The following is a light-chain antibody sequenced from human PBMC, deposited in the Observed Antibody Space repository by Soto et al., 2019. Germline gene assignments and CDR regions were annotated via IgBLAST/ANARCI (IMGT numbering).Light chain of an antibody. Sequence: QSVLTQFASVSGSPGQSITISCTGTSSDVGTYNYVSWYQQHPGKAPKLMIYEVSNRPSGVSDRFSASKSGNTASLTISGLQAEDEDDYYCTSYTTSSTWVFGGGTKVTVL. J-gene: IGLJ3*02. V-gene: IGLV2-14*01. CDR3: TSYTTSSTWV. CDR2: EVS. CDR1: SSDVGTYNY.